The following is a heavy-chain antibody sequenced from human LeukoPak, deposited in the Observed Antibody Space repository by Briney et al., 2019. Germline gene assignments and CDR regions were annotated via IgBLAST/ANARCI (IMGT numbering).Heavy chain of an antibody. V-gene: IGHV4-59*01. CDR2: IYYSGST. Sequence: SETLSLTCTVSGGSISSYYWSWIRQPPGKGLEWIGYIYYSGSTDYNPSLKSRVTISVDTSKNQFSLKLSSVTAADTAVYYCARAPLMTTFGGLFPRYFDYWGQGTLVTVSS. D-gene: IGHD3-16*01. CDR1: GGSISSYY. CDR3: ARAPLMTTFGGLFPRYFDY. J-gene: IGHJ4*02.